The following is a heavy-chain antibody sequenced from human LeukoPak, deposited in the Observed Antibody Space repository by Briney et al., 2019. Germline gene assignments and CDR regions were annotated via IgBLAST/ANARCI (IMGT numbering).Heavy chain of an antibody. CDR2: IIPILGIA. CDR1: GGTFSSYA. V-gene: IGHV1-69*04. Sequence: SVKVSCKASGGTFSSYAISWVRQTPGQGLEWMGRIIPILGIANYAQKFQGRVTTTADKSTSTAYMELSSLRSEDTAVYYCARDPKMATGGYFDYWGQGTLVTVSS. D-gene: IGHD5-24*01. CDR3: ARDPKMATGGYFDY. J-gene: IGHJ4*02.